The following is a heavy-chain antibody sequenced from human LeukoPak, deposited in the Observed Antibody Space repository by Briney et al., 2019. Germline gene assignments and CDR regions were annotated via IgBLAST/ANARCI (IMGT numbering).Heavy chain of an antibody. J-gene: IGHJ4*02. Sequence: ASVKVSCKASGYTFTSYGISWVRQAPGQGLEWMGWISAYNGNTNYAQKLQGRVTMTTDTSTSTAYMELRSLRSDDTAVYYCAREVPYDTSRYYQPFDYWGQGTLVTVSS. CDR1: GYTFTSYG. CDR2: ISAYNGNT. V-gene: IGHV1-18*01. D-gene: IGHD3-22*01. CDR3: AREVPYDTSRYYQPFDY.